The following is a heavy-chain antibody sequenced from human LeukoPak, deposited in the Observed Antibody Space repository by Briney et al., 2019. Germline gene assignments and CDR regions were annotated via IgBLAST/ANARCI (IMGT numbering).Heavy chain of an antibody. D-gene: IGHD3-10*01. CDR2: ISYDGSHE. CDR3: ARVGYYASWPFSYFDY. Sequence: GGSLRLSCAASGFTFSVYAMHSVRHAPGKGLEWVAVISYDGSHEYYAHSVKGRFPISKDNSKNTLYLQMNSLSVEAAAVYYCARVGYYASWPFSYFDYWGQGTLVTVSS. J-gene: IGHJ4*02. V-gene: IGHV3-30-3*01. CDR1: GFTFSVYA.